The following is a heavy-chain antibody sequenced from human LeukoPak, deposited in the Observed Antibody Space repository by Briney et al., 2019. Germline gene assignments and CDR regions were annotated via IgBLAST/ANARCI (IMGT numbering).Heavy chain of an antibody. Sequence: GESLKISCKGFGYRFPDYWIGWVRQMPGKGLEWMGIIFPGDSNIHYSPSFQGQVTISADNSLSTAYLQWSSLKASDTAMYYCVRHGLKGCSGGGCFLSFFYYGPDVWGQGSTVTVSS. CDR3: VRHGLKGCSGGGCFLSFFYYGPDV. CDR1: GYRFPDYW. V-gene: IGHV5-51*01. D-gene: IGHD2-15*01. CDR2: IFPGDSNI. J-gene: IGHJ6*02.